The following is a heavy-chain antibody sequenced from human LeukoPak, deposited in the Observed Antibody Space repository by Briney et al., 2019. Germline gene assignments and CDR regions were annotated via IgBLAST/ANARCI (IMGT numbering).Heavy chain of an antibody. J-gene: IGHJ4*02. Sequence: GASVKVSCKASGYSLTGYHMHWVRQAPGQGLEWMGIINPSGGSTSYAQKFQGRVTMTRDTSTSTVYMELSSLRSEDTAVYYCFLGGPPESYFDYWGQGTLVTVSS. CDR3: FLGGPPESYFDY. D-gene: IGHD2-15*01. V-gene: IGHV1-46*01. CDR1: GYSLTGYH. CDR2: INPSGGST.